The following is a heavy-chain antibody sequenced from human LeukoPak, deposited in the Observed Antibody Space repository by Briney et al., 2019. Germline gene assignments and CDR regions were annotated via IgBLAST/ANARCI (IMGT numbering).Heavy chain of an antibody. J-gene: IGHJ4*02. Sequence: SETLSLTCAVYGGSFSGYYWSWIRQPPGKELEWIGEINHSGSTNYNPSLKSRVTISVDTSKNQFSLKLSSVTAADTAVYYCARARIAARRYFDYWGQGTLVTVSS. CDR2: INHSGST. D-gene: IGHD6-6*01. CDR1: GGSFSGYY. CDR3: ARARIAARRYFDY. V-gene: IGHV4-34*01.